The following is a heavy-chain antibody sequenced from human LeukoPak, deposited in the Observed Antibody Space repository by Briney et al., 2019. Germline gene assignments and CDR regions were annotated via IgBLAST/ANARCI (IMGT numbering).Heavy chain of an antibody. Sequence: GGSLRLSCAASGFTFSSYWMSWVRQAPGKGLEWVANIKQDGSEKYYVDSVKGRFTISRDNAKNSLYLEMNSLRAEGTAVYYCARDPAYDFWSGYRWGQGTLVTVSS. V-gene: IGHV3-7*01. D-gene: IGHD3-3*01. CDR1: GFTFSSYW. CDR3: ARDPAYDFWSGYR. CDR2: IKQDGSEK. J-gene: IGHJ4*02.